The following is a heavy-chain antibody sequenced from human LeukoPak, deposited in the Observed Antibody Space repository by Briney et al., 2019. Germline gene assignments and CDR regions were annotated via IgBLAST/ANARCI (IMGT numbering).Heavy chain of an antibody. CDR3: ARLRVKGHSSSVGIDY. V-gene: IGHV4-4*02. CDR1: GGSISNTNW. J-gene: IGHJ4*02. Sequence: SETLSLTCGVSGGSISNTNWRTWFRQPPGKGLEWIGEVNLQGSTNYNPSLKSRVAISVDKSENHISLKLTSVTAADTAVYYCARLRVKGHSSSVGIDYWGQGTLVTVSS. D-gene: IGHD6-13*01. CDR2: VNLQGST.